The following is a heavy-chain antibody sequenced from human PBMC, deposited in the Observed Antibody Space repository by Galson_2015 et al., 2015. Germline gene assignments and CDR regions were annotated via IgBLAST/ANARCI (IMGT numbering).Heavy chain of an antibody. D-gene: IGHD2-21*02. V-gene: IGHV3-53*01. Sequence: SLRLSCAASGFTVSSNYMSWVRQAPGKGLEWVSVIYSGGSTYYADSVKGRFTISRDNSKNTLYLQMNSLRAEDTAVYYCARGYCGGDCYLLEGYYYYGMDVWGQGTTVTVSS. CDR1: GFTVSSNY. CDR2: IYSGGST. J-gene: IGHJ6*02. CDR3: ARGYCGGDCYLLEGYYYYGMDV.